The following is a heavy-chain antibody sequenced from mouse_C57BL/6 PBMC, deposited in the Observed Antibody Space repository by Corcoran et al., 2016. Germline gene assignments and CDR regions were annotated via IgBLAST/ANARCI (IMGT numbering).Heavy chain of an antibody. D-gene: IGHD3-2*02. Sequence: QVQLQQPGAELARPGASVKLSCKASGYTFTSYGISWVKQRTGQGLEWIGEIYPRSGNTYYNEKFKGKATLTADKSSSTAYMELRSLTSEDSAVYFCARSSSGAWFAYWGQGTLVTVSA. J-gene: IGHJ3*01. CDR2: IYPRSGNT. V-gene: IGHV1-81*01. CDR1: GYTFTSYG. CDR3: ARSSSGAWFAY.